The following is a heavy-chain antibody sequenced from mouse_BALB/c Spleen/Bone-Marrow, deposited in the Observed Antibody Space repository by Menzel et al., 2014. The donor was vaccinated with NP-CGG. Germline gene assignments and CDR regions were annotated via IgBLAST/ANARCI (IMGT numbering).Heavy chain of an antibody. J-gene: IGHJ3*01. D-gene: IGHD1-1*01. V-gene: IGHV1S127*01. CDR3: SYGSRAY. CDR2: IDPSDSET. CDR1: GYSFTSYW. Sequence: VQLQQSGPQLVRPGASVKISCKASGYSFTSYWMHWVKQGPGQGLEWIGMIDPSDSETGLNQKFKVKATLTVDKSSRTAYMQLSSPTSEDSALYYCSYGSRAYWGQGTLVTVSA.